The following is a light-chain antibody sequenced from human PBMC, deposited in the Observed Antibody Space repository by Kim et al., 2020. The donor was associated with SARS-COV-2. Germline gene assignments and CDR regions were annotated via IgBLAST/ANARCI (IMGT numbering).Light chain of an antibody. CDR3: CSYAGSVWM. Sequence: QSALTQPASVSGSPGQSIIISCTGASSDVGGYNLVSWYQQHPGKPPKLMIYEVNKRPSGVSNRFSGSKSGNTASLTISGLQAEDEADYYCCSYAGSVWMFGGGTQLTVL. J-gene: IGLJ3*02. CDR2: EVN. CDR1: SSDVGGYNL. V-gene: IGLV2-23*02.